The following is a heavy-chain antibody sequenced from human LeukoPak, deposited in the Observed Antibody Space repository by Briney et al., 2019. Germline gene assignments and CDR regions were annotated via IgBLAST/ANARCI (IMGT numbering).Heavy chain of an antibody. Sequence: ASVKVSCKASGYTFTSYGISWVRQAPGQGLEWMGWISAYNGNTNYAQKLQGRVTMTTDTSTSTAYMELRSLRSDATAVFYCARGLRYYGTGSSFDDWGQGTLVTVSA. D-gene: IGHD3-10*01. J-gene: IGHJ4*02. V-gene: IGHV1-18*01. CDR2: ISAYNGNT. CDR1: GYTFTSYG. CDR3: ARGLRYYGTGSSFDD.